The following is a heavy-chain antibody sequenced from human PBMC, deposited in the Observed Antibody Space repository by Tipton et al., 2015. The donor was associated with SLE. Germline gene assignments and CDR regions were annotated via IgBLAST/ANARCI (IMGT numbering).Heavy chain of an antibody. CDR1: GGSFRGYY. CDR3: ARGLTGGSVPDY. J-gene: IGHJ4*02. CDR2: INHSGST. D-gene: IGHD3-10*01. V-gene: IGHV4-34*01. Sequence: TLSLTCAVYGGSFRGYYWSWIRQPPGKGLEWIGEINHSGSTNYNPSLKSRVTIPVDTSKNQFSLRLSSVTAADTAVYYCARGLTGGSVPDYWGQGTLVTVSS.